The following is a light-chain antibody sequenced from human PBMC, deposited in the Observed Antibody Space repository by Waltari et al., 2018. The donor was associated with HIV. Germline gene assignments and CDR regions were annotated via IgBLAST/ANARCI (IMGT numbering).Light chain of an antibody. V-gene: IGKV1-5*03. CDR2: EAS. CDR1: QSIGSW. Sequence: DIQMTQSPSTLSASAGDRVTITCRDSQSIGSWLAWDQQKPGKAPTLLISEASTLQTGVPSRFSGSGSGTEVTLTISSLHPDDFATYYCQEYNTYSGTFGQGTKVEIK. CDR3: QEYNTYSGT. J-gene: IGKJ1*01.